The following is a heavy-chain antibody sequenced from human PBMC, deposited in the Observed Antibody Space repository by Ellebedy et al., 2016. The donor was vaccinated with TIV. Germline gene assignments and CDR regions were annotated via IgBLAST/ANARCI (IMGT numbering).Heavy chain of an antibody. CDR2: ISGSGGST. CDR1: GFTFSSYA. D-gene: IGHD3-10*01. J-gene: IGHJ4*02. Sequence: GGSLRLSXAASGFTFSSYAMSWVRQAPGKGLEWVSAISGSGGSTYYADSVKGRFTISRDNSKNTLYLQMNSLRAEDTAVYYCANTALLYLSVLHFDYWGQGTLVTVSS. CDR3: ANTALLYLSVLHFDY. V-gene: IGHV3-23*01.